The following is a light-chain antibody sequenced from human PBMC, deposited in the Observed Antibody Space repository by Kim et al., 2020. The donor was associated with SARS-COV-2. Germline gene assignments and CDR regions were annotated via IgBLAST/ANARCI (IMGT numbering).Light chain of an antibody. V-gene: IGKV2-24*01. J-gene: IGKJ2*01. Sequence: QPACISSRDSQSRVHSDGNTYLRWLPQRPGQPPRLLIYKISNRFCGVPDRFSGSGAGTDFTLKISRVEAEDVGVYYCMQATQFPYTFGQGTKLEI. CDR3: MQATQFPYT. CDR2: KIS. CDR1: QSRVHSDGNTY.